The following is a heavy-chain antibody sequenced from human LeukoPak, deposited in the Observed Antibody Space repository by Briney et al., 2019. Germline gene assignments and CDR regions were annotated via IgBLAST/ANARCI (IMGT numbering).Heavy chain of an antibody. CDR3: ARTYSGSFRYGMDV. J-gene: IGHJ6*02. CDR1: GYTFTSYD. D-gene: IGHD1-26*01. Sequence: ASVKVSCKASGYTFTSYDINWVRQATGQGLEWMGWMNPNSGNTGYAQKFQARVAMTRNTSITTAYMEVSSLRSEDTAVYYCARTYSGSFRYGMDVWGQGTTVTVSS. CDR2: MNPNSGNT. V-gene: IGHV1-8*01.